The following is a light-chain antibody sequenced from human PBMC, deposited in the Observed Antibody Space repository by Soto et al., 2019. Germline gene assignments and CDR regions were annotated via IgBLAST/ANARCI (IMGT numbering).Light chain of an antibody. J-gene: IGLJ1*01. V-gene: IGLV2-8*01. Sequence: QSALTQPPSASGSPGQSVTISCTGTSSDVGGYNYISWYQQHPGKAPKLMIYEVSKRPSGVPARFSGSKSGNTASLTVSGLQAEDEADSFCSSYAGSNNYVFGTGTKRTVL. CDR3: SSYAGSNNYV. CDR1: SSDVGGYNY. CDR2: EVS.